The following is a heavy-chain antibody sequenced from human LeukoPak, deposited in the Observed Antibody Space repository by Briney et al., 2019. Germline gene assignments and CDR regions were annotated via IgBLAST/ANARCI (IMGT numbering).Heavy chain of an antibody. CDR2: INHSGST. V-gene: IGHV4-34*01. CDR1: GGSFSGYY. CDR3: AGGYYDFWSGYYYPFDY. Sequence: SETLSLTCAVYGGSFSGYYWSWIRQPPGKGLEWIGEINHSGSTNYNPSLKSRVIISVDTSKNQFSLKLSSVTAADTAVYYCAGGYYDFWSGYYYPFDYWGQGTLVTVSS. D-gene: IGHD3-3*01. J-gene: IGHJ4*02.